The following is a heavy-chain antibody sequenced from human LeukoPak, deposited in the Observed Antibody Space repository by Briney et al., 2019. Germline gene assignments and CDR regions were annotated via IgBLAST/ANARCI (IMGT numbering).Heavy chain of an antibody. J-gene: IGHJ6*03. CDR2: IYDSGSI. Sequence: PSETLSLTCTVSGGSINSFYWSWIRQPPGKGLEWIGSIYDSGSIYYNPSLKSRLTISEDTSKNQFSLKMNSVTAADTAVYYCARLGHCTGGSCYQYYYMDVWGKGTMVTISS. D-gene: IGHD2-8*02. V-gene: IGHV4-59*05. CDR3: ARLGHCTGGSCYQYYYMDV. CDR1: GGSINSFY.